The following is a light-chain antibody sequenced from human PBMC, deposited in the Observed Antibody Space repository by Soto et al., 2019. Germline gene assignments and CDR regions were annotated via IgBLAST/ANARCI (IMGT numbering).Light chain of an antibody. V-gene: IGKV3D-15*01. CDR3: QQYNLWWT. Sequence: EIVMTQSPGTLSVSPVERATLSCRASQSVSINLAWYQQKPGQAPRLLIYDASTRATGIPARFSGSGSGTEFTLTISSLQSKDFAVYYCQQYNLWWTFGRGTKVDIK. J-gene: IGKJ1*01. CDR1: QSVSIN. CDR2: DAS.